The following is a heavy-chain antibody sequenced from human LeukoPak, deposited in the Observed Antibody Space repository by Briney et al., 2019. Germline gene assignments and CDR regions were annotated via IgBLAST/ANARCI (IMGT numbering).Heavy chain of an antibody. Sequence: GGSLRLSCAASGFTFSDYYMSWIRQAPGKGLEWVSSISSSSYIYYADSVKGRFTISRDNAKNSLYLQMNSLRAEDTAVYYCARAAAAEGDAFDIWGQGTMVTVSS. CDR3: ARAAAAEGDAFDI. D-gene: IGHD6-13*01. CDR2: ISSSSYI. J-gene: IGHJ3*02. V-gene: IGHV3-69-1*01. CDR1: GFTFSDYY.